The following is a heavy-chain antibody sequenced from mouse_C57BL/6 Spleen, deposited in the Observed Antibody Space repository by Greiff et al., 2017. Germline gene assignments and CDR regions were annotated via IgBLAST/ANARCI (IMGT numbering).Heavy chain of an antibody. Sequence: EVHLVESGGGLVKPGGSLKLSCAASGFTFSSYAMSWVRQTPEKRLEWVATISDGGSYTYYPDNVKGRFTISRDNAKNNLYLQMSHLKSEDTAMYYCARQNYEDFDYWGQGTTLTVSS. V-gene: IGHV5-4*01. CDR3: ARQNYEDFDY. CDR2: ISDGGSYT. J-gene: IGHJ2*01. D-gene: IGHD1-1*01. CDR1: GFTFSSYA.